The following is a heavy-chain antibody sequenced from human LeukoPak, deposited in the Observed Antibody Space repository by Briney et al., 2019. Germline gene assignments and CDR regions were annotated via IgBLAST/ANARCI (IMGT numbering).Heavy chain of an antibody. CDR1: GYTFTTYG. V-gene: IGHV1-2*02. Sequence: GASVKVSCKAFGYTFTTYGINWVRQAPGQGLEWMGWINPNSGGTNYAQKFRGRVTMTRDTSISTAYMELSRLRSDDTAVYYCASGRDYGDERGSFDIWGQGTMVTVSS. CDR3: ASGRDYGDERGSFDI. CDR2: INPNSGGT. J-gene: IGHJ3*02. D-gene: IGHD4-17*01.